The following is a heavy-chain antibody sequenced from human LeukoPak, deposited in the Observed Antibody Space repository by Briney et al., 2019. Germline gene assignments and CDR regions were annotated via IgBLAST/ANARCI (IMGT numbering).Heavy chain of an antibody. J-gene: IGHJ3*02. V-gene: IGHV5-51*01. Sequence: GESLKISCKGSGYSFTSYWIGWVRQMPGKGLEWMGIIYPGDSDTRYSPSFQGQVTISADKSIATAYLQWSSLKASDTAMYYCARLGSNTVTNNAEDAFDIWGQGTMVTVSS. CDR2: IYPGDSDT. CDR1: GYSFTSYW. CDR3: ARLGSNTVTNNAEDAFDI. D-gene: IGHD4-17*01.